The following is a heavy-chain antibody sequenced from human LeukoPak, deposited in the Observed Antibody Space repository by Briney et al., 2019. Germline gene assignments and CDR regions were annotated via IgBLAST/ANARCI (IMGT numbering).Heavy chain of an antibody. CDR2: IKQDGSEK. Sequence: PGGSLRLSCAASGFTFSSYSMNWVRQAPGKGLEWVANIKQDGSEKYYVDSVKGRFTISRDNARNSLYLQMNSLRAEDTAVYYCARSSSGLYCSSTSCSPDDAFDIWAKGQWSPSLQ. CDR3: ARSSSGLYCSSTSCSPDDAFDI. CDR1: GFTFSSYS. V-gene: IGHV3-7*01. D-gene: IGHD2-2*01. J-gene: IGHJ3*02.